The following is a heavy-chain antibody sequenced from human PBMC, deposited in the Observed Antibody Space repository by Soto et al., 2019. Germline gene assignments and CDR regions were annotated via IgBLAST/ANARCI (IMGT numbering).Heavy chain of an antibody. CDR2: IGTAGDT. Sequence: GGSLRLSCSASGFTCSNYPMHWVRQATGKSLEWVSAIGTAGDTYYPGSVKGRFTISRENAKNSLYLQMNSLRAGDTAVYYCASDAPVSGSFDYWGQGTLVTVSS. V-gene: IGHV3-13*04. J-gene: IGHJ4*02. CDR3: ASDAPVSGSFDY. D-gene: IGHD6-19*01. CDR1: GFTCSNYP.